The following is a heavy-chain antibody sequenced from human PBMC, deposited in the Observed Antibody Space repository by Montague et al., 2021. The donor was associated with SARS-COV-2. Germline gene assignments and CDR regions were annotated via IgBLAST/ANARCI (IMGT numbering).Heavy chain of an antibody. CDR3: ARDVENYYDSSGYNHYYYYYGMDV. Sequence: SLRLSCAASGFTFSNSAMNWVHQAPGKGLEWVSGSSGSDGGTHYADSVKGRFTISRDNAKNSLYLQMNSLRAEDTAVYYCARDVENYYDSSGYNHYYYYYGMDVWGQGTTVTVSS. CDR1: GFTFSNSA. D-gene: IGHD3-22*01. J-gene: IGHJ6*02. V-gene: IGHV3-23*01. CDR2: SSGSDGGT.